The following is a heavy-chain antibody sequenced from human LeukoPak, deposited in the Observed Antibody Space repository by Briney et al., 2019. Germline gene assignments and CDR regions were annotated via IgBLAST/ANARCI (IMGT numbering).Heavy chain of an antibody. CDR2: IYYSGST. CDR1: GGSISSSSYY. Sequence: SETLSLTCTVSGGSISSSSYYWGWIRQPPGKGLEWIGSIYYSGSTYYNPSLKSRVTISVDTSKNQFSLKLSSVTAADTAVYYCARTAFEYSSSSGTDYYYYYYMDVWGKGTTVTVSS. J-gene: IGHJ6*03. D-gene: IGHD6-6*01. CDR3: ARTAFEYSSSSGTDYYYYYYMDV. V-gene: IGHV4-39*01.